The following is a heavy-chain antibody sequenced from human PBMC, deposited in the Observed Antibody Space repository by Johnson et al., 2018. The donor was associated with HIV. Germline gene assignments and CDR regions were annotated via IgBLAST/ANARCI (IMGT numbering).Heavy chain of an antibody. J-gene: IGHJ3*02. CDR1: GFTFSNSD. V-gene: IGHV3-72*01. Sequence: VQLVESGGGLVQPGGSLRLSCAASGFTFSNSDMNWVHQAPGKGLEWVGRTRNKANSYTTEYAASVKGRFIISRDDSKNTLYLQMNSLKTEDTAVYYCTREGRTVAAFTVGAFDIWGQGTMVTVSS. D-gene: IGHD6-19*01. CDR2: TRNKANSYTT. CDR3: TREGRTVAAFTVGAFDI.